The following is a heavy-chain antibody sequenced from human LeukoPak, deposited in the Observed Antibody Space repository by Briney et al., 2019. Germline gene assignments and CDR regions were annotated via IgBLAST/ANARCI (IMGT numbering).Heavy chain of an antibody. CDR3: AGPDPFDS. J-gene: IGHJ4*02. Sequence: PSETLSLTCTVSGVSISRNYWSWIRQPPGKGLEWIGNIYYSGSTSYNPSLESRVTISVDTSKNQFSLRLISVTAADTAVYFCAGPDPFDSWGQGTLVTVSS. CDR1: GVSISRNY. V-gene: IGHV4-59*08. CDR2: IYYSGST.